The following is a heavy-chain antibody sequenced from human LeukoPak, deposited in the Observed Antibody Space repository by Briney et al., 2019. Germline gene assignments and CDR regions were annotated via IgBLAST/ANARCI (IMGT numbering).Heavy chain of an antibody. D-gene: IGHD2-2*01. J-gene: IGHJ4*02. CDR1: GGSFSGYY. CDR3: ARVGDCSSTSCLSWFDY. V-gene: IGHV4-34*01. Sequence: PSETLSLTCAVYGGSFSGYYWSWIRQPPGKGLEWIGEINHSGSTNYNPPLKSRVTISVDTSKNQFSLKLSSVTAADTAVYYCARVGDCSSTSCLSWFDYWGQGTLVTVSS. CDR2: INHSGST.